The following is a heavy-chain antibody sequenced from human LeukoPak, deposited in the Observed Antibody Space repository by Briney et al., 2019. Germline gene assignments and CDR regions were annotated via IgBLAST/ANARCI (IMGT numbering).Heavy chain of an antibody. D-gene: IGHD1-14*01. CDR2: IYTSGST. CDR3: ARQPPQYYGMDV. V-gene: IGHV4-4*07. CDR1: GGSFSNYY. Sequence: SETLPLTCTVSGGSFSNYYWSWIRQPAGKGLEWIGRIYTSGSTNYNPSVNSRVTMSVDTSNDQFSLKLTSVTAADTAVYYCARQPPQYYGMDVWGQGTTVTVSS. J-gene: IGHJ6*02.